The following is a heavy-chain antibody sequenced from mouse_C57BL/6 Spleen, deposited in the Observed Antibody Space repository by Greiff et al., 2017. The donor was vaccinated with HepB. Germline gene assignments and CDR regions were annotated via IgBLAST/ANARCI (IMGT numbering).Heavy chain of an antibody. CDR2: ISDGGSYT. Sequence: EVKLVESGGGSVKPGGSLKLSCAASGFTFSSYAMSWVRQTPEKRLEWVATISDGGSYTYYPDNVKGRFTISRDNAKNNLYLQMSHLKSEDTAMYYCARDGTMVTTGAMDYWGQGTSVTVSS. CDR3: ARDGTMVTTGAMDY. D-gene: IGHD2-2*01. CDR1: GFTFSSYA. J-gene: IGHJ4*01. V-gene: IGHV5-4*01.